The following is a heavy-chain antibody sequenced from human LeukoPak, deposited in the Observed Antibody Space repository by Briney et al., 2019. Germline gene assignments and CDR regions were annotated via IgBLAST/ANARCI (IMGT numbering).Heavy chain of an antibody. CDR3: ARDREWLRLGGDFDY. Sequence: ASVKVSCKASGCTFTSYGIIWVRQAPGQGLEWMGWISAYNGNTNYAQKLQGRVTMTTDTSTSTAYMELRSLRSDDTAVYYCARDREWLRLGGDFDYWGQGTLVTVSS. D-gene: IGHD5-12*01. CDR1: GCTFTSYG. CDR2: ISAYNGNT. V-gene: IGHV1-18*01. J-gene: IGHJ4*02.